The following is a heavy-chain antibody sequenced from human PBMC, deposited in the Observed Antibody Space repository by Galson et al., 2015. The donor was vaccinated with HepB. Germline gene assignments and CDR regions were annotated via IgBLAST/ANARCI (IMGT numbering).Heavy chain of an antibody. CDR1: GSTFSSYG. CDR3: GGYYDSSGYYLP. Sequence: SLRLSCAASGSTFSSYGMHWVRQAPGKGLEWVAVIWYDGSNKYYADSVKGRFTISRDNSKNTLYLQMNSLRAEDTAVYYCGGYYDSSGYYLPWGQGTLVTVSS. CDR2: IWYDGSNK. V-gene: IGHV3-33*01. D-gene: IGHD3-22*01. J-gene: IGHJ5*02.